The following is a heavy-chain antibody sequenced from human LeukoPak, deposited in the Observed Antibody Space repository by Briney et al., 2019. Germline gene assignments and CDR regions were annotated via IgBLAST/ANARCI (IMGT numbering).Heavy chain of an antibody. CDR2: IRYDGSNK. CDR3: AASIAAAGTRYFQH. CDR1: GFTFSSYG. D-gene: IGHD6-13*01. V-gene: IGHV3-30*02. J-gene: IGHJ1*01. Sequence: PGGPLRLSSAASGFTFSSYGMHWVRQAPDKRLEWVAFIRYDGSNKYYADSVKGRFTISRDNSKHTLYLQMNSLRAEDTAVYYCAASIAAAGTRYFQHWGQGTLVTVSS.